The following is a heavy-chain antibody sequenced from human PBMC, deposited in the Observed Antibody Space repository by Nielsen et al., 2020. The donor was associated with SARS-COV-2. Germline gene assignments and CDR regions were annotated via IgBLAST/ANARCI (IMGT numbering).Heavy chain of an antibody. V-gene: IGHV3-7*01. CDR1: GFTFSSFW. CDR2: IKQDGSEK. D-gene: IGHD5-18*01. CDR3: AGGYSYGYY. Sequence: GESLKISCAASGFTFSSFWMSWVRQAPGKGLEWVANIKQDGSEKYYVDSVKGRFTISRDNAKNSLYLQMNSLRAEDTAVYYCAGGYSYGYYWGQGTLVTVSS. J-gene: IGHJ4*02.